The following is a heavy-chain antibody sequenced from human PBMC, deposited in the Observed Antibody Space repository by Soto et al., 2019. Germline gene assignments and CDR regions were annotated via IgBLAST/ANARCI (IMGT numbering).Heavy chain of an antibody. CDR2: ISSSSSYI. CDR3: ARAPDYYGSGSYYSGGYYYYGMDV. J-gene: IGHJ6*02. CDR1: GFTFSSYS. D-gene: IGHD3-10*01. Sequence: PGGSLRLSCAASGFTFSSYSMNWVRQAPGKGLEWVSSISSSSSYIYYADSVKGRFTISRDNAKNSLYLQMNSLRAEDTAVYYCARAPDYYGSGSYYSGGYYYYGMDVWGQGTTVTVSS. V-gene: IGHV3-21*01.